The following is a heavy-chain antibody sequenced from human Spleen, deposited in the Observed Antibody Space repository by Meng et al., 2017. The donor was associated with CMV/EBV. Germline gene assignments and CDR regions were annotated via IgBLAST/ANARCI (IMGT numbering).Heavy chain of an antibody. J-gene: IGHJ5*02. CDR2: IYYSGSI. Sequence: GSLRLSCTVSGDSVSSGSYYWIWNRQPPGQGLEWIGHIYYSGSINYNPSLKSRVTISVDTSKNQLSLRLSSVTAADTAVYYCARQSTGWPRWIDPWGQGTLVTVSS. D-gene: IGHD2-2*01. V-gene: IGHV4-61*01. CDR1: GDSVSSGSYY. CDR3: ARQSTGWPRWIDP.